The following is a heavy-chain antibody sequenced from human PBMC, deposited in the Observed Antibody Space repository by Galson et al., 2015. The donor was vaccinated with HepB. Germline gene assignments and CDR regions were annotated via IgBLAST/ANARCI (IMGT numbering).Heavy chain of an antibody. Sequence: SLRLSCAASGFTFSSYGMHWVRQAPGKGLEWVAVISYDGSNKYYADSVKGRFTISRDNSKNTLYLQMNSLRAEDTAVYYCARGIAATNTLIDYWGQGTLVTVSS. V-gene: IGHV3-30*03. J-gene: IGHJ4*02. CDR1: GFTFSSYG. CDR2: ISYDGSNK. CDR3: ARGIAATNTLIDY. D-gene: IGHD6-13*01.